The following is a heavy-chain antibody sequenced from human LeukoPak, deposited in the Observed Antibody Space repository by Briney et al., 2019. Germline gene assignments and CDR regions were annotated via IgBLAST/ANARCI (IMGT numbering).Heavy chain of an antibody. J-gene: IGHJ4*02. V-gene: IGHV1-2*02. D-gene: IGHD2-8*01. CDR1: GYTFTGYY. Sequence: GASVKVSCKASGYTFTGYYMHWVRQAPGQGLEWMGWINPNSGGTNYAQKLQGRVTMTRDTSISTAYMELSRLRSDDTAVYYCARSDGIVLMVYARPLYFDYWGQGTLVTVSS. CDR2: INPNSGGT. CDR3: ARSDGIVLMVYARPLYFDY.